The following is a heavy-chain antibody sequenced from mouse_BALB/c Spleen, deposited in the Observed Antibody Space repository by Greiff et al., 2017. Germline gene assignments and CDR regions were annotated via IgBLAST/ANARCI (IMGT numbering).Heavy chain of an antibody. V-gene: IGHV1-54*01. CDR3: ERWGGNYAMDY. CDR1: GYSFTSYL. CDR2: INPGSGGT. Sequence: QVQLQQSGAELVRPGTSVKVSCKASGYSFTSYLIEWVKQRPGQGLEWIGVINPGSGGTNYNEKFKGKATLTADKSSSTAYMHLNSLTSEDSAIYYCERWGGNYAMDYWGQGTSVTVSS. J-gene: IGHJ4*01.